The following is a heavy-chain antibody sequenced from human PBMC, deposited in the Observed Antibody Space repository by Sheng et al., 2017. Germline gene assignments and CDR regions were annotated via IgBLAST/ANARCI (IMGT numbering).Heavy chain of an antibody. Sequence: EVQLVESGGGLVQPGGSLRLSCAASGFTFSSYEMNWVRQAPGKGLEWVSYISSSGSTIYYADSVKGRFTISRDNAKNSLYLQMNSLRAEDTAVYYCARVRITMVRGALDYWGQGTLVTVSS. J-gene: IGHJ4*02. CDR3: ARVRITMVRGALDY. V-gene: IGHV3-48*03. D-gene: IGHD3-10*01. CDR2: ISSSGSTI. CDR1: GFTFSSYE.